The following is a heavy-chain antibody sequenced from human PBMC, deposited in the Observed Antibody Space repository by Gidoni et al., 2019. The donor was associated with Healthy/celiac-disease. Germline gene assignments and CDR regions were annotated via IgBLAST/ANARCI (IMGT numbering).Heavy chain of an antibody. CDR2: INSDGSST. D-gene: IGHD3-22*01. V-gene: IGHV3-74*01. J-gene: IGHJ3*02. Sequence: KGLVWVSRINSDGSSTSYADSVKGRFTISRDNAKNTLYLQMNSLRAEDTAVYYCANVPHFYYDSSGYRYRGAAFDIWGQGTMVTVSS. CDR3: ANVPHFYYDSSGYRYRGAAFDI.